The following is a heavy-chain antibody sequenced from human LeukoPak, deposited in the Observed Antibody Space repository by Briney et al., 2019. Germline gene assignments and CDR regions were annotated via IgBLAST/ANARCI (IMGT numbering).Heavy chain of an antibody. D-gene: IGHD4-17*01. CDR3: ARAPPSTTVPWDY. V-gene: IGHV3-74*01. Sequence: GGSLRLSCAASGFTFSSYWMHWVRQAPGKGLVRVSRINSDGSSTSYADSVKGRFTISRDDAKNSLYLQMNSLRAEDTAVYYCARAPPSTTVPWDYWGQGTLVTVSS. CDR2: INSDGSST. CDR1: GFTFSSYW. J-gene: IGHJ4*02.